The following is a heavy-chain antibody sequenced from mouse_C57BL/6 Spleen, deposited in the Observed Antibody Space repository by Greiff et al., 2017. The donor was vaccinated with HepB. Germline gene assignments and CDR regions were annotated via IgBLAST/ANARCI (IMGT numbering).Heavy chain of an antibody. Sequence: QVQLQQPGAELVKPGASVKLSCKASGYTFPSYWMHWVKQRPGQGLEWIGMIHPNSGSTNYNEKFKSKATLTVDKSSSTAYMQLSSLTSEDSAVYYCARDSSGYVNFDYWGQGTTLTVSS. CDR2: IHPNSGST. J-gene: IGHJ2*01. CDR1: GYTFPSYW. CDR3: ARDSSGYVNFDY. D-gene: IGHD3-2*02. V-gene: IGHV1-64*01.